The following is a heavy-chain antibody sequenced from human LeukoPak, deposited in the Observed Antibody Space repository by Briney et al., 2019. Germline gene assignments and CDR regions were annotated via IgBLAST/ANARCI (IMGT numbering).Heavy chain of an antibody. J-gene: IGHJ4*02. CDR3: ARDHGDFVQHD. CDR2: IYYNGIT. D-gene: IGHD4-17*01. V-gene: IGHV4-39*01. Sequence: PSETLSLTCTVSGDSISSGNFYWGWIRQPPGKEPQWIGSIYYNGITHYNPSLESRVTISADTSTNEFSLKLRSVTVADTAMYYCARDHGDFVQHDWGQGTLVTVSS. CDR1: GDSISSGNFY.